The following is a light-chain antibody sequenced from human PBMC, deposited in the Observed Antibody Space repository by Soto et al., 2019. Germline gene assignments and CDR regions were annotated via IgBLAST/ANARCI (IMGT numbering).Light chain of an antibody. V-gene: IGKV1-39*01. J-gene: IGKJ5*01. Sequence: RVSKSPAFVSAYVGDRVTITCRASQSICKHLNWYQQKPGKAPKFLIYGASTLQSGVPSRFTGSGSGTDFTLTVNSLQAEDFAIYYCPQSYSPPTTFGQGTRPEIK. CDR3: PQSYSPPTT. CDR1: QSICKH. CDR2: GAS.